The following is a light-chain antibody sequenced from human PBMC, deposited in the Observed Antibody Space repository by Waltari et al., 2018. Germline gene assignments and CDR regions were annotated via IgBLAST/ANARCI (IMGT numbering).Light chain of an antibody. J-gene: IGLJ1*01. Sequence: QSALTQPASVSGSPGQSITISCTGTSSDVGGYKYVSWYQQHPGKAPKLMIYDVSNRPSRVANGVVGSKSGNTASLTISGLQAEDEADYYCSSFTTSNTLVFGTGTNVIVL. CDR2: DVS. V-gene: IGLV2-14*03. CDR3: SSFTTSNTLV. CDR1: SSDVGGYKY.